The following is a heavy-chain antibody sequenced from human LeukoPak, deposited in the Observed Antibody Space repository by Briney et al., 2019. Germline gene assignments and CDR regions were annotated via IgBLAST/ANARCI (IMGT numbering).Heavy chain of an antibody. CDR1: GFTFSNYR. CDR2: ISSSSSYI. Sequence: KTGGSLRLSCAASGFTFSNYRLNWVRQAPGKGLEWVSSISSSSSYIYYADSVKGRFTISRDNAKNSLYLQMDSLRAEDTAVYYCARCPTLDQLLIPNWYFDLWGRGTLVTVSS. V-gene: IGHV3-21*01. CDR3: ARCPTLDQLLIPNWYFDL. D-gene: IGHD3-16*01. J-gene: IGHJ2*01.